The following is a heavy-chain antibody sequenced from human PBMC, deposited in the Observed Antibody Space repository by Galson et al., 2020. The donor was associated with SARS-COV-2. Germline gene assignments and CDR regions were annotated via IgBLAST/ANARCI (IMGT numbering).Heavy chain of an antibody. J-gene: IGHJ5*02. CDR3: AKGIAAPGTDNWFDP. D-gene: IGHD6-13*01. CDR1: GFTFSSYA. V-gene: IGHV3-23*01. Sequence: GESLKISCAASGFTFSSYAMIWVRQAPGEGLEWVSSISGSGGSTYYADSVRGRFTLSRDNSKNTLSLQMNSLRAEDTAVYYCAKGIAAPGTDNWFDPWGQGTLVTVSS. CDR2: ISGSGGST.